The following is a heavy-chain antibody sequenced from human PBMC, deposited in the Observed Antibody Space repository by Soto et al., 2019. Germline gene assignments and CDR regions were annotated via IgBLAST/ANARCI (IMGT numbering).Heavy chain of an antibody. D-gene: IGHD3-22*01. CDR1: GGTFSSYA. J-gene: IGHJ5*02. Sequence: GASVKVSCKASGGTFSSYAISWVRQAPGQGLEWMGGIIPIFGTANYAQKFQGRVTITADESTSTAYMELSSLRSEDTAVYYCARGINRREYDSSGYYYPRFDPWGQGTLVTAPQ. V-gene: IGHV1-69*13. CDR2: IIPIFGTA. CDR3: ARGINRREYDSSGYYYPRFDP.